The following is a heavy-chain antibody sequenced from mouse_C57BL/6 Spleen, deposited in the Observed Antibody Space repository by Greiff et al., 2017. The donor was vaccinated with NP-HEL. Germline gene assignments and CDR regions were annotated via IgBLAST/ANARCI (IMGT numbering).Heavy chain of an antibody. CDR3: ARTRYYYGSSPYYYAMDY. V-gene: IGHV1-52*01. J-gene: IGHJ4*01. CDR2: IDPSDSET. D-gene: IGHD1-1*01. CDR1: GYTFTSYW. Sequence: QVHVKQPGAELVRPGSSVKLSCKASGYTFTSYWMHWVKQRPIQGLEWIGNIDPSDSETHYNQKFKDKATLTVDKSSSTAYRQLSSLTSEDSAVYYCARTRYYYGSSPYYYAMDYWGQGTSVTVSS.